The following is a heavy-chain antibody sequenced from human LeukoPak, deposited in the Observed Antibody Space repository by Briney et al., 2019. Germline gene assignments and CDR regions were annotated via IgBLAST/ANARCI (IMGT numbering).Heavy chain of an antibody. CDR2: IIPIFGTA. Sequence: SVKVSCKASGGTFISYAISWVRQAPGQGLEWIGRIIPIFGTANYAQKFQGRVTITTDESTSTAYMELSRLRSEDTAVYYCARDNGYCSGGSCYLLDYWGQGTLVTVSS. V-gene: IGHV1-69*05. J-gene: IGHJ4*02. CDR1: GGTFISYA. CDR3: ARDNGYCSGGSCYLLDY. D-gene: IGHD2-15*01.